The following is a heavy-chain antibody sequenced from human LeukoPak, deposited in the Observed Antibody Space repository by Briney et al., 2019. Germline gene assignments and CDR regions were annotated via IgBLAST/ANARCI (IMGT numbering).Heavy chain of an antibody. CDR1: GFIFSDYG. D-gene: IGHD1/OR15-1a*01. J-gene: IGHJ4*02. CDR3: AKEGTASKPSDLDY. V-gene: IGHV3-30*02. Sequence: GGSLRLXCAASGFIFSDYGMHWVRQAPGKGLEWVAFIRYDGSNEYYLDSVKGRFTISRDSSRNTLYLQMNSLRTEDTAAYYCAKEGTASKPSDLDYWGQGTLVTVSS. CDR2: IRYDGSNE.